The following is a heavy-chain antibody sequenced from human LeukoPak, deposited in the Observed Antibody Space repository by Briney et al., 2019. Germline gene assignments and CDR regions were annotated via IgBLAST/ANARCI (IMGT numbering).Heavy chain of an antibody. CDR2: IRXDXSDK. J-gene: IGHJ4*02. D-gene: IGHD7-27*01. CDR1: GFTFRKYG. V-gene: IGHV3-30*02. Sequence: GGSLXLSCAASGFTFRKYGMXXXRQAPGKVXEWVTFIRXDXSDKYYADSVKGRFTISXXSSKNTVYVQMHSLRPEDTAVYYCARDFNWGFDYWGQGTLVTVSS. CDR3: ARDFNWGFDY.